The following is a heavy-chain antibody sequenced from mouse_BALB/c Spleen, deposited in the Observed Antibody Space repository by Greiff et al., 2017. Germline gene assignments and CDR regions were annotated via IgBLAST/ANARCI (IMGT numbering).Heavy chain of an antibody. Sequence: EVQLHQSGAELVRPGALVKLSCKASGFNIKDYYMHWVKQRPEQGLEWIGWIDPENGNTIYDPKFQGKASITADTSSNTAYLQLSSLTSEDTAVYYCARGYYSDDWGQGTTLTVSS. V-gene: IGHV14-1*02. CDR1: GFNIKDYY. CDR3: ARGYYSDD. CDR2: IDPENGNT. J-gene: IGHJ2*01.